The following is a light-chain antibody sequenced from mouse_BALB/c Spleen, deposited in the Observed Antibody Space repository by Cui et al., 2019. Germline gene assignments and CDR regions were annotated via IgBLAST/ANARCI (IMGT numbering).Light chain of an antibody. CDR1: SKVSY. J-gene: IGKJ1*01. V-gene: IGKV4-59*01. CDR2: DTS. Sequence: QILLTHSPAMMYATQVEKVTTTCSASSKVSYMHWYQQKSGTAPKRLIYDTSKLASGVPARFSGSGSGTSYSLTISSMEAEDAATYYCQQWSSNPRTFGGGTKLEIK. CDR3: QQWSSNPRT.